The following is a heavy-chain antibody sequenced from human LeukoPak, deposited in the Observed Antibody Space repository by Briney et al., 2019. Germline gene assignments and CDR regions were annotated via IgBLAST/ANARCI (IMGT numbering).Heavy chain of an antibody. CDR3: ARDHFNNYYYMDV. J-gene: IGHJ6*03. CDR1: GGSISSGSYY. V-gene: IGHV4-61*02. Sequence: SQTLSLTCTVSGGSISSGSYYWSWIRQPAGKGLEWIGRIYTSGSTNYNPSLKSRVTISVDTSKNQFSLKLSSVTAADTAVYYCARDHFNNYYYMDVWGKGTTVTVSS. CDR2: IYTSGST.